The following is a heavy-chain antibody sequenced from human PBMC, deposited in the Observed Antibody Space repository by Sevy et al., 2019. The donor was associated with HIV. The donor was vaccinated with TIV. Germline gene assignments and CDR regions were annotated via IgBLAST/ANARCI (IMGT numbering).Heavy chain of an antibody. CDR2: FKSKSDGGTT. D-gene: IGHD3-16*02. CDR1: GFSFRETW. CDR3: TTRGYHGGFDI. J-gene: IGHJ3*02. V-gene: IGHV3-15*01. Sequence: GGSLRLSCAASGFSFRETWMSWVRQGPGKGLELVGRFKSKSDGGTTDYAAPVKGRFTISRDESKTTLYLQRNSLKTEDTALYYCTTRGYHGGFDIWGQGTMVTVSS.